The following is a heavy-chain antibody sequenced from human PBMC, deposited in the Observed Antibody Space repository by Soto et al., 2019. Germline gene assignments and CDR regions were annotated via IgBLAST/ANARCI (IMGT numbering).Heavy chain of an antibody. V-gene: IGHV4-59*01. D-gene: IGHD3-10*01. J-gene: IGHJ6*03. CDR3: VGGAPYYYYMDV. Sequence: SETLSLTCTVSGGSISSYYWSWIRQPPGKGLEWIGYIYYSGSTNYNPSLKSRVTISVDTSKNQFSLKLSSVTAADTAVYYCVGGAPYYYYMDVWGEGTTVTVSS. CDR1: GGSISSYY. CDR2: IYYSGST.